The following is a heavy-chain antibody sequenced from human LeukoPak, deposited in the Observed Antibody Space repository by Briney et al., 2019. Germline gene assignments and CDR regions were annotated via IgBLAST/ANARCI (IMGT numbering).Heavy chain of an antibody. J-gene: IGHJ4*02. V-gene: IGHV1-69*13. Sequence: GASVKVSCKASGGTFSSYAISWVRQAPGQGLEWMGGIIPIFGTANYAQKFQGRVTITADESTSTAYMELSSLRSEDTAVYYCARASTEGIAAAGTGSFDYWGRGTLVTVSS. CDR1: GGTFSSYA. CDR3: ARASTEGIAAAGTGSFDY. D-gene: IGHD6-13*01. CDR2: IIPIFGTA.